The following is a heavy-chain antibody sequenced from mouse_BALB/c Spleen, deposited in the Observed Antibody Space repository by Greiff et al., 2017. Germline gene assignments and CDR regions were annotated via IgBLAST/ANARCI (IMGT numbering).Heavy chain of an antibody. CDR3: AVYYFDY. CDR2: ISSGSSTI. Sequence: EVNVVESGGGLVQPGGSRKLSCAASGFTFSSFGMHWVRQAPEKGLEWVAYISSGSSTIYYADTVKGRFTISRDNPKNTLFLQMTSLRSEDTAMYYCAVYYFDYWGQGTTLTVSS. J-gene: IGHJ2*01. V-gene: IGHV5-17*02. CDR1: GFTFSSFG.